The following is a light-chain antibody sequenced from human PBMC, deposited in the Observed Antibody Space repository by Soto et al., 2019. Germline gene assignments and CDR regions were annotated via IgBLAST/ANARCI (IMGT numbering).Light chain of an antibody. CDR3: SVWDANLSAWV. Sequence: QSVLTQPPSASGTPGQRVTISCSGSRSNIGRNYVYWYQQLPGTAPKLLIYRNNQRPSGVPDQFSGSKSGTSASLAISGLRSEDEADYYCSVWDANLSAWVFGGGTKVTVL. CDR2: RNN. CDR1: RSNIGRNY. V-gene: IGLV1-47*01. J-gene: IGLJ3*02.